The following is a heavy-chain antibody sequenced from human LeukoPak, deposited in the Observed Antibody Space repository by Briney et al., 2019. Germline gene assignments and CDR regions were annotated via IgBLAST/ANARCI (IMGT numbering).Heavy chain of an antibody. D-gene: IGHD3-10*01. Sequence: PSETLSLTCTVSGGSISSYYCSWIRQPPGKGLEWIGYIYYSGSTNYNPSLKSRVTISVDTSKNQFSLKLSSVTAADTAVYYCARLTMVRGVINHYYYYGMDVWGQGTTVTVSS. CDR3: ARLTMVRGVINHYYYYGMDV. CDR1: GGSISSYY. CDR2: IYYSGST. J-gene: IGHJ6*02. V-gene: IGHV4-59*08.